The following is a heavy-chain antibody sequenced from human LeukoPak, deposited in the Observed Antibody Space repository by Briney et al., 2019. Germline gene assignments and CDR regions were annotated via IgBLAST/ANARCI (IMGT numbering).Heavy chain of an antibody. V-gene: IGHV4-30-4*01. Sequence: SQTLSLTCTVSGGSISSGDYYWSWIRQPPGKGLEWIGYIYYSGSTYYNPSLKSRVTISVDTSKNQFSLKLSSVTAAYTAVYYCARKEARPYYYYYGMDVWGQGTTVTVSS. CDR2: IYYSGST. CDR3: ARKEARPYYYYYGMDV. J-gene: IGHJ6*02. CDR1: GGSISSGDYY.